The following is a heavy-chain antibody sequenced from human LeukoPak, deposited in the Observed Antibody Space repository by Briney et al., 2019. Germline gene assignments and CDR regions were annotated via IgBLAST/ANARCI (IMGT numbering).Heavy chain of an antibody. Sequence: ASVKVSFKASGYTFTSYYMHWVRQAPGQGLEWMGIINPSGGSTSYAQKFQGRVTMTRDTSTSTVYMELSSLRSEDTAVYYCARGYYYGSGSLPTFDYWGQGTLVTVSS. CDR2: INPSGGST. CDR1: GYTFTSYY. V-gene: IGHV1-46*01. D-gene: IGHD3-10*01. CDR3: ARGYYYGSGSLPTFDY. J-gene: IGHJ4*02.